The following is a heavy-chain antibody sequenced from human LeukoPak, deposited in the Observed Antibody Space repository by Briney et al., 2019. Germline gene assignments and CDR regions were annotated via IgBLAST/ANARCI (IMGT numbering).Heavy chain of an antibody. D-gene: IGHD3/OR15-3a*01. J-gene: IGHJ4*02. CDR3: ARHTGTGLPKPKYYFDY. CDR1: DGSISSSSDY. V-gene: IGHV4-39*01. Sequence: PSETLSLTCTVSDGSISSSSDYWGWIRQPPGKGLEWIGSVYYSGSTFYNPSLKSRVAMSVDTSKNQFSLKLSSVTAADTAVYYCARHTGTGLPKPKYYFDYWGQGTLVTVSS. CDR2: VYYSGST.